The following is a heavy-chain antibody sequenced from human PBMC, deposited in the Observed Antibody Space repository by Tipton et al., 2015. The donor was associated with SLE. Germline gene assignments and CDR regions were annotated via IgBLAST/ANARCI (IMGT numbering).Heavy chain of an antibody. V-gene: IGHV3-23*03. CDR3: AKDTGFGF. D-gene: IGHD1-14*01. Sequence: SLRLSCAASGFSFTSYAMNWVRQAPGKGLEWVSLIYSAGSTSYADSVKGRFTVSRDTSKNTLYLQMNSLRAEDTAVYYCAKDTGFGFWGQGSLVTVP. CDR1: GFSFTSYA. CDR2: IYSAGST. J-gene: IGHJ4*02.